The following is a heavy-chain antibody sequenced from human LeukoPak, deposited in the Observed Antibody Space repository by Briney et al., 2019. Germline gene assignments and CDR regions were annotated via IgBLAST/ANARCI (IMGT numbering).Heavy chain of an antibody. D-gene: IGHD3-10*02. Sequence: PGGSLRLSCAASGFTFSTYNMNWVRQAPGKGLEWVSAISGSGGSTYYADFVKGRFTISRDNSKNTLYLQMNSLRAEDTAVYYCAELGITMIGGVWGKGTTVTISS. CDR1: GFTFSTYN. CDR3: AELGITMIGGV. CDR2: ISGSGGST. V-gene: IGHV3-23*01. J-gene: IGHJ6*04.